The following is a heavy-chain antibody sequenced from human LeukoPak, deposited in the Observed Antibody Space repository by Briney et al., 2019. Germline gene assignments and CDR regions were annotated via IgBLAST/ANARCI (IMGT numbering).Heavy chain of an antibody. CDR2: INTSGST. D-gene: IGHD6-19*01. J-gene: IGHJ4*02. CDR3: ARGRAVAEY. Sequence: PSETLSLTCTVSGGSISNYYWSWIRQPAGKGLEWIGRINTSGSTNYNTSLKSRVTMSAYTQKNQFPLQLSSVTATDTAVYYCARGRAVAEYWGQGTLVTVSS. CDR1: GGSISNYY. V-gene: IGHV4-4*07.